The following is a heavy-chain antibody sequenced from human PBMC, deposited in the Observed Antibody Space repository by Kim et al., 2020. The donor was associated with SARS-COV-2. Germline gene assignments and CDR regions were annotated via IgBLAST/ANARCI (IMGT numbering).Heavy chain of an antibody. CDR3: AREDGIAAAGAYDY. J-gene: IGHJ4*02. CDR1: GYTFTSYA. D-gene: IGHD6-13*01. V-gene: IGHV1-3*01. Sequence: ASVKVSCKASGYTFTSYAMHWVRQAPGQRLEWMGWINAGNGNTKYSQKFQGRVTITRDTSASTAYMELSSLRSEDMAVYYCAREDGIAAAGAYDYWGQGTLVTVSS. CDR2: INAGNGNT.